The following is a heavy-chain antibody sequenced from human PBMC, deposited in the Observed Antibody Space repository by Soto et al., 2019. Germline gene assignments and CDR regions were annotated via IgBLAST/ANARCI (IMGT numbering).Heavy chain of an antibody. CDR3: AREGRGSSSGPTYYFDY. Sequence: QVQLVQSGAEVKKPGSSVKVSCKASGGTFSSYAISWVRQAPGQGLEWMGGIIPIFGTANYAQKFQGRVTITADESTSTAYMELTSQRSEDTAVYYCAREGRGSSSGPTYYFDYWGQGTLVTVSS. D-gene: IGHD6-6*01. V-gene: IGHV1-69*12. J-gene: IGHJ4*02. CDR1: GGTFSSYA. CDR2: IIPIFGTA.